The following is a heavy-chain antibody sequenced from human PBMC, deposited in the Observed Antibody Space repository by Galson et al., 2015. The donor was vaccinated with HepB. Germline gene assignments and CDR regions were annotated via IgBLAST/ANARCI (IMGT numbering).Heavy chain of an antibody. CDR3: AMSEGAYYYVPIDY. Sequence: SVKVSCKASGGTFSSYTISWVRQAPGQGLEWVGRIIPILGIANYAQKFQGRVTITADKSTSTAYMELSSLRSEDTAVYYCAMSEGAYYYVPIDYWGQGTLVTVSS. J-gene: IGHJ4*02. CDR2: IIPILGIA. CDR1: GGTFSSYT. D-gene: IGHD3-10*02. V-gene: IGHV1-69*02.